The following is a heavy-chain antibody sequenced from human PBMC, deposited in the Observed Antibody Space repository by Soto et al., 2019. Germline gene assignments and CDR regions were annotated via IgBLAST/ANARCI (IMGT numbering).Heavy chain of an antibody. J-gene: IGHJ6*02. D-gene: IGHD6-13*01. V-gene: IGHV4-34*01. CDR1: GGSFSGYY. CDR3: ARLGSSWPYYYYGMDV. Sequence: SETLSLTCAVYGGSFSGYYWSWIRQPPGKGLEWIGEINHSGSTNYNPSLKSRVTISVDTSKNQFSLKLSSVTAADTAVYYCARLGSSWPYYYYGMDVWRQGTTVTVSS. CDR2: INHSGST.